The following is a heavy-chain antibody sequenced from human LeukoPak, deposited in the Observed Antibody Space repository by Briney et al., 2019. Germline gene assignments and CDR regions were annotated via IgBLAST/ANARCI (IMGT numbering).Heavy chain of an antibody. V-gene: IGHV3-7*01. J-gene: IGHJ4*02. CDR3: TRDSGYCRFDY. D-gene: IGHD3-22*01. CDR2: MNQDGSEK. Sequence: GGSLRLSCEDSGFTFSSYWMSWVRQAPGKGLEWVANMNQDGSEKSYVDSVKGRFTISRDNAKKSVYLQMNNLRAEDTAVYYCTRDSGYCRFDYWGQGTLVTVSA. CDR1: GFTFSSYW.